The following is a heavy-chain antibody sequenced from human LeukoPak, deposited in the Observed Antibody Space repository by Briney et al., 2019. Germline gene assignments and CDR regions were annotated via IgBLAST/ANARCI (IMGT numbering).Heavy chain of an antibody. J-gene: IGHJ6*03. V-gene: IGHV4-34*01. CDR2: INHSGST. CDR1: GGSFSGYY. CDR3: ARTVPYYDILTGSYYYYMDV. D-gene: IGHD3-9*01. Sequence: SETLSLTCAVYGGSFSGYYWSWIRQPPGKGLEWIGEINHSGSTNYNPSLKSRVTISVDTSKNQFSLKLSSVTAADTAVYYCARTVPYYDILTGSYYYYMDVWGKGTTVTISS.